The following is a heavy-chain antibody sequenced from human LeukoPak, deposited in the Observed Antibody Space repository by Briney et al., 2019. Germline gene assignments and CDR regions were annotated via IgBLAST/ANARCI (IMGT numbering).Heavy chain of an antibody. Sequence: GGTLRLSCAASGFTVSSNYMSWVRQAPGKGLEWVSVIYSGGSTYYADSVKGRFTISRDNSKNTLYLQMNSLRAEDTAVYYCARVDYYDSSGNDYWGQGTLVTVSS. CDR3: ARVDYYDSSGNDY. J-gene: IGHJ4*02. V-gene: IGHV3-66*01. D-gene: IGHD3-22*01. CDR1: GFTVSSNY. CDR2: IYSGGST.